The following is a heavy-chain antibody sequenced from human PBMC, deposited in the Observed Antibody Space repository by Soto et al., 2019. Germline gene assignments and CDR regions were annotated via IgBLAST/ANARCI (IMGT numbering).Heavy chain of an antibody. CDR3: ARSIRFLQALSESYYYYMDV. D-gene: IGHD3-3*01. V-gene: IGHV1-3*01. CDR2: INAGNGNT. Sequence: GASVKVSCKASGYTFTSYAMHWVRQAPGQRLEWMGWINAGNGNTKYSQKFQGRVTITRDTSASTAYMELSSLRSEDTAVYYCARSIRFLQALSESYYYYMDVCGKXTTVTVSS. J-gene: IGHJ6*03. CDR1: GYTFTSYA.